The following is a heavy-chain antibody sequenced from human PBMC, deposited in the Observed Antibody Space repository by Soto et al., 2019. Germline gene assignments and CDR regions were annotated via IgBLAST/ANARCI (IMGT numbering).Heavy chain of an antibody. CDR3: ARVEYDTATYYYDH. CDR2: VYQSGSA. D-gene: IGHD3-22*01. CDR1: GGSIRRDAYA. J-gene: IGHJ5*02. V-gene: IGHV4-30-2*01. Sequence: QLQLQESGSGLVKPSQSLSLTCTVSGGSIRRDAYAWSWIRQPPGKGLEWIGYVYQSGSAYYNPSLARRVTISLDTSRNEFSLKLTSLTAADTAVYFCARVEYDTATYYYDHWGQGTLITVSP.